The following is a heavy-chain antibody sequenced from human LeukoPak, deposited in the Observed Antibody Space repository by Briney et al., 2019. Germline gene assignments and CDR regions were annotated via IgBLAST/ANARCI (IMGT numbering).Heavy chain of an antibody. Sequence: PGGSLRLSCAASGFTFSSYSMNWVRQAPGKGLEWVSSISSSSSYIYYADSVKGRFTISRDNAKNSLYLQMNSLRAEDTAVYYCAKSPKEPPGIAAAAPLGWFDPWGQGTLVTVSS. CDR3: AKSPKEPPGIAAAAPLGWFDP. CDR1: GFTFSSYS. CDR2: ISSSSSYI. V-gene: IGHV3-21*04. J-gene: IGHJ5*02. D-gene: IGHD6-13*01.